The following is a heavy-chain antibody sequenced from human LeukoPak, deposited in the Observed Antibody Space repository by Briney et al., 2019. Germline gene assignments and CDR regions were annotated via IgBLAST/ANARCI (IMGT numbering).Heavy chain of an antibody. CDR1: GGSISSYY. CDR2: IYYSGST. J-gene: IGHJ6*02. CDR3: ARLPLAAAGRGYYYYYGMDV. V-gene: IGHV4-59*08. Sequence: PSETLPLTCTVSGGSISSYYWSWIRQPPGKGLEWIGYIYYSGSTNYNPSLKSRVTISVDTSKNQFSLKLSSVTAADTAVYYCARLPLAAAGRGYYYYYGMDVWGQGTTVTVSS. D-gene: IGHD6-13*01.